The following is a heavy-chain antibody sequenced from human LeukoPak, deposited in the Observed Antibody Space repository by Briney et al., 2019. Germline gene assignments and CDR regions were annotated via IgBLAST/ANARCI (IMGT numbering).Heavy chain of an antibody. V-gene: IGHV3-11*01. Sequence: GGSPRVSRAASGFTFSDYYMSWIRQAPGEGLEWGSYICSSGSTIYYADSVKGRFTISRDNAKNSLYLQMNSLRAEDTAVYYCARDRAAAGSPYYYYGMDVWGQGTTVTVSS. D-gene: IGHD6-13*01. CDR2: ICSSGSTI. CDR3: ARDRAAAGSPYYYYGMDV. CDR1: GFTFSDYY. J-gene: IGHJ6*02.